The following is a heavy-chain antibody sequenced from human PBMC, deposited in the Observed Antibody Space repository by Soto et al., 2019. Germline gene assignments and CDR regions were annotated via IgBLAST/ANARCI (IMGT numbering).Heavy chain of an antibody. D-gene: IGHD5-12*01. CDR2: IYSSVST. V-gene: IGHV4-61*01. Sequence: SETLSLTCTVSGGSVSSGSYYWSWIRQPPVNGLEWIGYIYSSVSTNYNPSLKSRVTISVDTSKNQFSLKLSSVTASDTAVYYCARDTIDRDGYNFDYWGQGTLVTVSS. CDR3: ARDTIDRDGYNFDY. J-gene: IGHJ4*02. CDR1: GGSVSSGSYY.